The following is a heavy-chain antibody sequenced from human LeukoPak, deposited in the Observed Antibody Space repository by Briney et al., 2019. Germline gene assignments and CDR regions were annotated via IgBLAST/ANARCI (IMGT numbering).Heavy chain of an antibody. J-gene: IGHJ3*02. V-gene: IGHV3-21*01. CDR3: ARDGPYYYDSTYAFDI. Sequence: PGGSLRLSCAASGFTFSSYSMNWVRQAPGKGLEWVSSISSSSSYIYYADSVKGRFTISRDNAKNSLYLQMNSLRAEDTAVYYCARDGPYYYDSTYAFDIWGQGTMVTVSS. D-gene: IGHD3-22*01. CDR2: ISSSSSYI. CDR1: GFTFSSYS.